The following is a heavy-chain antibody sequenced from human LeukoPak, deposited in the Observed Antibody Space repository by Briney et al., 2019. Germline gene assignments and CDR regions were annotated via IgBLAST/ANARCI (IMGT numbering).Heavy chain of an antibody. V-gene: IGHV5-51*01. CDR3: ATSGYYYGPFQK. Sequence: GESLKISCKVSGYSFTNSWIGWVRQMPGKGLEWMGIIYPADSDTRYSPSFQGQVTISADKSISTAYLQWSSLRASDTAMYYCATSGYYYGPFQKWGQGTLVTVPS. D-gene: IGHD3-22*01. CDR1: GYSFTNSW. CDR2: IYPADSDT. J-gene: IGHJ1*01.